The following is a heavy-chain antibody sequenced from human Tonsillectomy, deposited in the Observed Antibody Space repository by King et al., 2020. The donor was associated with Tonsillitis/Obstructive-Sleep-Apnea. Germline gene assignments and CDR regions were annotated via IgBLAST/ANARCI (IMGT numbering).Heavy chain of an antibody. V-gene: IGHV4-34*01. J-gene: IGHJ4*02. CDR2: INHGGST. D-gene: IGHD3-9*01. CDR3: VRGDLLTCYYAWTDFDY. CDR1: GGSFSAYY. Sequence: HVQLQQWGAGLLKPSETLSLTCAVYGGSFSAYYWSWIRQPPGKGLEWIGEINHGGSTKYNPSLKSRVIISLDSSKNQFSLKLSSVTAADTAVYYCVRGDLLTCYYAWTDFDYWGQGTLVTVSA.